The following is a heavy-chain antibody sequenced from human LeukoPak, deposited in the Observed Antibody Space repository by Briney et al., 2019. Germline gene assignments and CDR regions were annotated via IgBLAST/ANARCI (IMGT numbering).Heavy chain of an antibody. CDR2: VNPHSGGT. Sequence: ASVKVSCKTSGYTFTGYYVHCVRQAPGQGLEWMEWVNPHSGGTNYAQKFQGRVTMTRDTSISTAYMELSRLRSDDTAVYYCARETRSSTTSYFDYWGQGTLVTVSS. CDR3: ARETRSSTTSYFDY. D-gene: IGHD6-13*01. V-gene: IGHV1-2*02. CDR1: GYTFTGYY. J-gene: IGHJ4*02.